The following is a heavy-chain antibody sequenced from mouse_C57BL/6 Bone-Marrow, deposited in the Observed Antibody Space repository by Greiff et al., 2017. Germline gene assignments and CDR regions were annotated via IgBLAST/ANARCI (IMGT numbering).Heavy chain of an antibody. Sequence: VQRVESGAELVRPGASVKLSCKASGYTFTDYYINWVKQRPGQGLEWIARIYPGSGNTYYNEKFKGKATLTAEKSSSTAYMQLSSLTSEDSAVYFCAREGGRDYFDYWGQGTTLTVSS. CDR2: IYPGSGNT. CDR1: GYTFTDYY. J-gene: IGHJ2*01. V-gene: IGHV1-76*01. CDR3: AREGGRDYFDY.